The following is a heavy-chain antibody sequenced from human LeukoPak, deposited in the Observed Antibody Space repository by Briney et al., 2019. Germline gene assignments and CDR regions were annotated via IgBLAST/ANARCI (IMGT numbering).Heavy chain of an antibody. V-gene: IGHV3-74*01. J-gene: IGHJ4*02. CDR3: AREGQGGSFDY. CDR1: GFTFRSSW. Sequence: PGGSLRLSCAASGFTFRSSWMHWARQPPGKGLVRVSRIYSDWSSTTYADSVKGRFTISRDNAKNTLYLQMNSLRAEDTAVYYCAREGQGGSFDYWGQGTLVTVSS. D-gene: IGHD1-26*01. CDR2: IYSDWSST.